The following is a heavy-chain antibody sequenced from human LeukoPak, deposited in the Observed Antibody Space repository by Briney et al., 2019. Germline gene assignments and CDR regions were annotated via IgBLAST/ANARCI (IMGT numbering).Heavy chain of an antibody. CDR3: VRGASYYDSSGIFDY. V-gene: IGHV3-30-3*01. J-gene: IGHJ4*02. D-gene: IGHD3-22*01. CDR2: ISYDGSNK. CDR1: GFTFSSYA. Sequence: GGSLRLSCAASGFTFSSYAMHWVRQAPGKGLEWVAVISYDGSNKYYADSVKGRFTISRDNSKNTLYLQMNSLRAEDTAVYYCVRGASYYDSSGIFDYWGQGTLVTVSS.